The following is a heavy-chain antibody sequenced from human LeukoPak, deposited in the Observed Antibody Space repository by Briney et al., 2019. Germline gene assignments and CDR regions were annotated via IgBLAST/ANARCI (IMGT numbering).Heavy chain of an antibody. D-gene: IGHD5-12*01. J-gene: IGHJ4*02. CDR1: GFPFSNYW. CDR2: IMKEGSKM. Sequence: GGSLRLSCAASGFPFSNYWMTWVRQAPGKGLEWVDSIMKEGSKMIYVDSVKGRFTISRDNAKNSLYLQMNSLRVEDTAVYYCASGSNFDHWGQGTVVTVSS. CDR3: ASGSNFDH. V-gene: IGHV3-7*01.